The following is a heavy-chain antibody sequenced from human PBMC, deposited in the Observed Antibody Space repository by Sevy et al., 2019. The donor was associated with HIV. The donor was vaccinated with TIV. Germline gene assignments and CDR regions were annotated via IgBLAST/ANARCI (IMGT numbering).Heavy chain of an antibody. V-gene: IGHV4-59*12. Sequence: SETLSLTCTVSGGSISGYYWTWIRQPPGKGLEWIGYVHYTGTTKYNSSLESRVTISLDTSKNQFSLKLTSVTAADTAVYYCARYGVRGTYHGYQDSWGQGTLVTVSS. J-gene: IGHJ4*02. D-gene: IGHD3-10*01. CDR1: GGSISGYY. CDR3: ARYGVRGTYHGYQDS. CDR2: VHYTGTT.